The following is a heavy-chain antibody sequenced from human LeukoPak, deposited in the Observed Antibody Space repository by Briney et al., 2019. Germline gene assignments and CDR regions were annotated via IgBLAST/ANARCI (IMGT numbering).Heavy chain of an antibody. D-gene: IGHD3-3*01. CDR2: INAGNGNT. CDR3: ARDEARITIFGVAGYFDY. Sequence: ASVKVSCKASGYTFTSYAMHWVRQAPGQRLEWMGWINAGNGNTKYSQKFQGRVTITRDTSASTAYMVLSSLRSENTAVYYCARDEARITIFGVAGYFDYWGQGTLVTVSS. V-gene: IGHV1-3*01. CDR1: GYTFTSYA. J-gene: IGHJ4*02.